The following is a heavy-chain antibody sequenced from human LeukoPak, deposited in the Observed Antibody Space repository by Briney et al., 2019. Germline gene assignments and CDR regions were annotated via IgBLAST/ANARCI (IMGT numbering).Heavy chain of an antibody. J-gene: IGHJ6*03. CDR3: ARGGGGLPAAGTGYYYYYMDV. V-gene: IGHV5-51*01. Sequence: GESLQISCKGSGYSFTSYWIGWVRPLPGKGLEWMGIIYPGDSDTRYSPSFQGQVTISADKSISTAYLQWSSLKASDTAMYYCARGGGGLPAAGTGYYYYYMDVWGKGTTVTVSS. CDR1: GYSFTSYW. D-gene: IGHD6-13*01. CDR2: IYPGDSDT.